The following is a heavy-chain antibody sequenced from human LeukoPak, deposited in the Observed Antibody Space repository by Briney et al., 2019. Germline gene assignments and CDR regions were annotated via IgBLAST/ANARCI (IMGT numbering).Heavy chain of an antibody. V-gene: IGHV3-30*18. Sequence: PGGSLRLSCAASGFTFSNYAMHWVRQAPGKGLEWVAVMSYDGSNKYYADSVKGRFTISRDNSKNTLYPQMSSLRAEDTAVYYCAKDQKDGYCSGGSCYTYYYYFYGMDVWGQGTTVTVSS. CDR2: MSYDGSNK. D-gene: IGHD2-15*01. CDR1: GFTFSNYA. CDR3: AKDQKDGYCSGGSCYTYYYYFYGMDV. J-gene: IGHJ6*02.